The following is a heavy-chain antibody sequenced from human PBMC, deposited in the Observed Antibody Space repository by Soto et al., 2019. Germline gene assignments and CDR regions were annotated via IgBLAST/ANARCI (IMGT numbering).Heavy chain of an antibody. J-gene: IGHJ5*02. CDR2: ISSSSSTI. CDR3: ARHPERIAQIGWFDP. Sequence: GSLRLSCAASGFTFSSYSMNCVRQAPGKGLEWVSYISSSSSTIYYADSVKGRFTISRDNAKNSLYLQMNSLRAEDTAVYYCARHPERIAQIGWFDPWGQGTLVTVSS. CDR1: GFTFSSYS. D-gene: IGHD6-13*01. V-gene: IGHV3-48*01.